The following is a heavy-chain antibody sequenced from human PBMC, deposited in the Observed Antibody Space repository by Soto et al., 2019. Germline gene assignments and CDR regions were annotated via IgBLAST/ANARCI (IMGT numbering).Heavy chain of an antibody. CDR3: ATHPYCSGGSCYSSAFDI. D-gene: IGHD2-15*01. CDR1: GGSISSSSYY. CDR2: IYYSGST. V-gene: IGHV4-39*01. Sequence: QLQLQESGPGLVKPSETLSLTCTVSGGSISSSSYYWGWIRQPPGKGLEWIGSIYYSGSTYYNPSLKSRVTISVDTSKNQFSLKLSSVTAADTAVYYCATHPYCSGGSCYSSAFDIWGQGTMVTVSS. J-gene: IGHJ3*02.